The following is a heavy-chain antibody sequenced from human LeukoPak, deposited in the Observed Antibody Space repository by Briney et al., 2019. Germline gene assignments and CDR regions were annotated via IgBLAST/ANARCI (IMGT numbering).Heavy chain of an antibody. CDR3: AHMPWLVRFDY. CDR1: GGSISSGSYY. D-gene: IGHD6-19*01. CDR2: IYTSGST. V-gene: IGHV4-61*02. J-gene: IGHJ4*02. Sequence: SETLSLTCTVSGGSISSGSYYWSWIRQPAGKGLEWIGRIYTSGSTNYNPSLKSRVTISVDTSKNQFSLKLTSVTAADTAVYYCAHMPWLVRFDYWGQGTLVTVSS.